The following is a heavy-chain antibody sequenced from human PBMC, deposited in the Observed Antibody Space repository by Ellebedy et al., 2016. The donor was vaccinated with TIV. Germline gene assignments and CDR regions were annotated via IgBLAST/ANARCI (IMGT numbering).Heavy chain of an antibody. V-gene: IGHV3-7*01. CDR2: IKEDGTEK. CDR3: VRDLHWAFDI. Sequence: PGGSLRLSCAASGFTFSGYWMSWVRQAPGKGLEWVANIKEDGTEKHYVDSVKGRFTISRDNAKNSLYLQMNSLRDADTAVYYCVRDLHWAFDIWGQGTVVTVSS. J-gene: IGHJ3*02. D-gene: IGHD1-1*01. CDR1: GFTFSGYW.